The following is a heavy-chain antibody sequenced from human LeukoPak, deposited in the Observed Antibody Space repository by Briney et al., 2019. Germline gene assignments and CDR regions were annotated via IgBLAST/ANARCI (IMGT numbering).Heavy chain of an antibody. D-gene: IGHD6-19*01. CDR1: GVTFTNYA. V-gene: IGHV3-23*01. J-gene: IGHJ4*02. CDR3: AKVPAGNKVEY. Sequence: GGSLRLSCAASGVTFTNYAMTWVRQAPGKGLEWVPGISISGGSTDYADSVKGRFTISRDNSKNTLYLQMNSLRAEDTAVYYCAKVPAGNKVEYWGQGTLVTVSS. CDR2: ISISGGST.